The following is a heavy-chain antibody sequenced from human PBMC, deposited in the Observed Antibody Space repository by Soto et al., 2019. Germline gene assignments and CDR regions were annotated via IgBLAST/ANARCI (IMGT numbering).Heavy chain of an antibody. CDR1: GFTFSSYA. CDR2: ISGSGGST. D-gene: IGHD3-3*01. J-gene: IGHJ3*02. V-gene: IGHV3-23*01. CDR3: AKVDAYYDFWSGYSTSLMDAFDI. Sequence: EVQLLESGGGLVQPGGSLRLSCAASGFTFSSYAMSWVRQAPGKGLEWVSAISGSGGSTYYADSVKGRFTISRDNSKKKLYLQINSLRAEDTAVYYCAKVDAYYDFWSGYSTSLMDAFDIWGQGTMVTVSS.